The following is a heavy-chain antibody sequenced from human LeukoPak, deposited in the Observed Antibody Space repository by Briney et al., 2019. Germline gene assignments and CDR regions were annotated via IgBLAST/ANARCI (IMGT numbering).Heavy chain of an antibody. CDR3: ARTLRCFGENWFDP. CDR1: AFTFTSDW. Sequence: PGGSLSHSCAASAFTFTSDWMHWVSQAPRQGLVWVSRINRDGSSTTYVDSMKDRLTNSRDNAKNTLYLQMCSLRAEDTAVYYCARTLRCFGENWFDPWGQGTLVTVSS. CDR2: INRDGSST. V-gene: IGHV3-74*03. D-gene: IGHD3-9*01. J-gene: IGHJ5*02.